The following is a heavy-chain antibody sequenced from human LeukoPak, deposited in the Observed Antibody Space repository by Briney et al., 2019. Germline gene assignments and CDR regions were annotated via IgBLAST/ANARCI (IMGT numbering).Heavy chain of an antibody. Sequence: SETLSLTCTVSGGSISSSSYYWGWIRQPPGKGLEWIGSINYSGSTYYNPSLKSRVTISVDTSKNQFSLKLSSVTAADTAVYYCARGRYYFDYWGQGTLVTVSS. V-gene: IGHV4-39*07. J-gene: IGHJ4*02. CDR3: ARGRYYFDY. CDR1: GGSISSSSYY. CDR2: INYSGST.